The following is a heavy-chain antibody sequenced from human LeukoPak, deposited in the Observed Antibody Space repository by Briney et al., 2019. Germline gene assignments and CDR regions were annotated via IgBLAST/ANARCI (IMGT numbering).Heavy chain of an antibody. J-gene: IGHJ4*02. CDR2: INPSGGST. D-gene: IGHD1-1*01. CDR3: ARGLTTMNGGDY. CDR1: GYTFTSYY. Sequence: ASVKLSCKASGYTFTSYYMHWVRQAPGQGLEWMGIINPSGGSTSYAQKFQGRVTMTRDMSTSTVYMELSSLRSEDTAVYYCARGLTTMNGGDYWGQGTLVTVSS. V-gene: IGHV1-46*01.